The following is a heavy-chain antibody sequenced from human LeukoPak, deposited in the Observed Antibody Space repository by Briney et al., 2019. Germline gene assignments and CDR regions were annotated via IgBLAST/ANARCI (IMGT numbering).Heavy chain of an antibody. J-gene: IGHJ6*03. Sequence: PGGSLRLSCAASGFTFSSYAMHWVRQAPGKGLEWVAVISYDGSNKYYADSVKGRFTISRDNSKNTLYLQMNSLRAEDTAVYYCAGDEGQRGYYYYYYMDVWGKGTTVTVSS. V-gene: IGHV3-30*14. CDR1: GFTFSSYA. CDR3: AGDEGQRGYYYYYYMDV. D-gene: IGHD3-10*01. CDR2: ISYDGSNK.